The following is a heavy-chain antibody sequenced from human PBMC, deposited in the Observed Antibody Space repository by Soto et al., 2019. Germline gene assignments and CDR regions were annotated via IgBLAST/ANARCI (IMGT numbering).Heavy chain of an antibody. Sequence: SEPLCRTGSVSGYSITNGYYWGWILHAPWQGLEWIGTIYHSGSTYYNPSLKTRVTISVDTSKNQFSLKLSSVTAADTAVYYCARALYCSGGSCSPLRGMDVWGQGTTVTVS. CDR3: ARALYCSGGSCSPLRGMDV. J-gene: IGHJ6*02. D-gene: IGHD2-15*01. CDR1: GYSITNGYY. CDR2: IYHSGST. V-gene: IGHV4-38-2*02.